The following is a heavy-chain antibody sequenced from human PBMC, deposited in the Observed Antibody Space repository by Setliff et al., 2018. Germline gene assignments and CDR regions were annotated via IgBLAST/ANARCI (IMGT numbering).Heavy chain of an antibody. D-gene: IGHD5-12*01. CDR3: ARHRVGNSGYAIPILDF. CDR1: GYIFTNYW. J-gene: IGHJ4*02. CDR2: IYPGDSDT. Sequence: PGESLKISCKASGYIFTNYWIGWVRQMPGKGLEWMGVIYPGDSDTRYSPSFQGQVTISVDKSITTAYLQWSSLKASDTAIYYCARHRVGNSGYAIPILDFWGQGALVTVSS. V-gene: IGHV5-51*01.